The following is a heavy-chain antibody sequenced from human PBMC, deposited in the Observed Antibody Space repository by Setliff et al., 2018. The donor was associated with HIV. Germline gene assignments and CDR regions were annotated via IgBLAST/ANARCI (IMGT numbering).Heavy chain of an antibody. V-gene: IGHV3-74*01. D-gene: IGHD3-10*01. J-gene: IGHJ6*02. CDR1: GFTFSRYW. CDR2: VDSDGSGT. CDR3: ARKFRPGHGVDV. Sequence: GGSLRLSCAASGFTFSRYWMHWIRQAPGKGLVWVSRVDSDGSGTSYADSVKGRFTISRDNAKNMLYLQINSLRAEDTAIYYCARKFRPGHGVDVWGQGTTVTVSS.